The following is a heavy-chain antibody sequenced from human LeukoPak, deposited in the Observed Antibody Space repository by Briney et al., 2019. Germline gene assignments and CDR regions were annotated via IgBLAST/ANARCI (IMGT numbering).Heavy chain of an antibody. CDR3: VRNPPPLDSGGVDV. CDR2: IYYIGNT. V-gene: IGHV4-59*01. CDR1: GGSISRYY. Sequence: SGTLSLTCTVSGGSISRYYWSWIRQPPGKGLEFIGYIYYIGNTNYNPSLKSRVTILLDTSKNQFSLKLMSVTPADTAVYYCVRNPPPLDSGGVDVWGQGTTVTVSS. J-gene: IGHJ6*02. D-gene: IGHD3-9*01.